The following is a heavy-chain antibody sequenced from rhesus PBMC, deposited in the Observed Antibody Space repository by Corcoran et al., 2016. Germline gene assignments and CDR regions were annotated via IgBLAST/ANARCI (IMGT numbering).Heavy chain of an antibody. D-gene: IGHD4-23*01. CDR1: GFTLSGYW. V-gene: IGHV3-14*01. CDR3: AVQYSNFGGWYFDL. Sequence: VQLVESGGGLAKPGGSLRLSCAASGFTLSGYWVHWVRQAPGKGLEWISGINSAGRSTYFADSVKGRFTISRENAKNTLFLQMDGLRAEDTAVYDCAVQYSNFGGWYFDLWGPGTPITISS. J-gene: IGHJ2*01. CDR2: INSAGRST.